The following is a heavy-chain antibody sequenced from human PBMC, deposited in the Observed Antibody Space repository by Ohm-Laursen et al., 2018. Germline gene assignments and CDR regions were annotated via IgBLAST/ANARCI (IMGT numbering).Heavy chain of an antibody. CDR1: GFTFSSYA. J-gene: IGHJ6*02. V-gene: IGHV3-21*01. CDR2: ISSSSSYI. CDR3: ARDRRAQVYGMDV. Sequence: SLRLSCAASGFTFSSYAMSWVRQAPGKGLEWVSSISSSSSYIYYADSVKGRFTISRDNAKNSLFLQMNSLRAEDTAVYYCARDRRAQVYGMDVWGQGTTVTVSS.